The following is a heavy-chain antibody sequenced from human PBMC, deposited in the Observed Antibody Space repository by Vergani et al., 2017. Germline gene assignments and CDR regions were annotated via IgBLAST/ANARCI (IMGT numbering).Heavy chain of an antibody. CDR2: IWYDGSNK. J-gene: IGHJ4*02. CDR1: GFTFSSYG. V-gene: IGHV3-33*01. Sequence: QVQLVESGGGVVQPGRSLRLSCAASGFTFSSYGMHWVRQAPGKGLEWVAVIWYDGSNKYYADSVKGRFTISRDNSKNTLYLQMNSLRAEDTAVYYCARDGYSTPGSIVYWGQGTLVTVSS. CDR3: ARDGYSTPGSIVY. D-gene: IGHD5-18*01.